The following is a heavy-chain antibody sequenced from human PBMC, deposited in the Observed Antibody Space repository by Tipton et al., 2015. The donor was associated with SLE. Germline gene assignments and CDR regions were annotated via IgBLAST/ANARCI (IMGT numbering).Heavy chain of an antibody. Sequence: SLRLSCAASGFTFSSYEMNWVRQAPGKGLEWVSYISSSGSTIYYADSVKGRFTISRDNAKNSLYLQMNSLRAEDTAVYYCARGPAYYYDSSGLGWFDPWGQGTLVTVSS. CDR3: ARGPAYYYDSSGLGWFDP. CDR2: ISSSGSTI. V-gene: IGHV3-48*03. CDR1: GFTFSSYE. D-gene: IGHD3-22*01. J-gene: IGHJ5*02.